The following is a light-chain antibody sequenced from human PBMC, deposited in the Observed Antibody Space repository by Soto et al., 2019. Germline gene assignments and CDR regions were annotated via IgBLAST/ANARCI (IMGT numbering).Light chain of an antibody. CDR2: GAS. Sequence: EVVMTQSPATLSVSPGERVTLSCRASQSISSNLAWYQLKAGQTPGLLVYGASTRATGFPGKFSGSGSGTEFTLTISDLQSEDFAVYFCQQYNDWPPTFGQGTKV. CDR3: QQYNDWPPT. V-gene: IGKV3-15*01. CDR1: QSISSN. J-gene: IGKJ1*01.